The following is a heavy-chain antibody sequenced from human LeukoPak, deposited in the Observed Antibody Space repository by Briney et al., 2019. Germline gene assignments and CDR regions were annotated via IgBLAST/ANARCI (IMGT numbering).Heavy chain of an antibody. V-gene: IGHV5-51*01. CDR2: IYPGDSDT. CDR1: GYRFTNYW. Sequence: GESLKVSCKGSGYRFTNYWIGWVRQMPGKGLEWMGIIYPGDSDTRYSPSFQGQVTISADKSISTAYLQWSSLKASDTAMYYCARRGDSSGYPGGAFDIWGQGTMVTVSS. D-gene: IGHD3-22*01. CDR3: ARRGDSSGYPGGAFDI. J-gene: IGHJ3*02.